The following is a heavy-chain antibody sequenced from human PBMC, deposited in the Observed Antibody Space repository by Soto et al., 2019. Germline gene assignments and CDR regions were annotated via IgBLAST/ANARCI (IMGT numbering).Heavy chain of an antibody. V-gene: IGHV3-23*01. J-gene: IGHJ4*02. D-gene: IGHD6-13*01. CDR1: GFSFNSNA. CDR2: ISGSGGVT. CDR3: AKSFSSNWYDYFDY. Sequence: PGGSLRLSCTASGFSFNSNAMSWVRQAPGKGLEWVSVISGSGGVTFYADSVKGRFFISRDNSKNTLYLQMNSLRAEDTALYYCAKSFSSNWYDYFDYWGQGSLVTVSS.